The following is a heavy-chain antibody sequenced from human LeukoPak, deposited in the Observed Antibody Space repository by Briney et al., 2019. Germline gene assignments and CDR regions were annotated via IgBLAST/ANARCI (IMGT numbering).Heavy chain of an antibody. Sequence: SKTLSLTCAVYGGSFSGYYWSWIRQPPGKGLEWIGEINHSGSTNYNPSLKSRVTISVDTSKNQFSLKLSSVTAADTAVYYCARDYYDSSGYNGWPFDYWGQGTLVTVSS. V-gene: IGHV4-34*01. CDR1: GGSFSGYY. CDR3: ARDYYDSSGYNGWPFDY. D-gene: IGHD3-22*01. J-gene: IGHJ4*02. CDR2: INHSGST.